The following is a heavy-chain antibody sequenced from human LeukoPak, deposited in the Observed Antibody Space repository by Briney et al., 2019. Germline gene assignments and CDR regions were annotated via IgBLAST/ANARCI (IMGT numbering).Heavy chain of an antibody. CDR1: GGSISSGSYY. V-gene: IGHV4-61*02. CDR2: IYTSGST. Sequence: SETLSLTCTVSGGSISSGSYYWSWIRQPAGKGLEWIGRIYTSGSTNYNPSLKSRVTISVDTSKNQFSLKLSSVTAADTAVYYCAREGAALDHYMDVWGKGTTVTVSS. CDR3: AREGAALDHYMDV. D-gene: IGHD6-6*01. J-gene: IGHJ6*03.